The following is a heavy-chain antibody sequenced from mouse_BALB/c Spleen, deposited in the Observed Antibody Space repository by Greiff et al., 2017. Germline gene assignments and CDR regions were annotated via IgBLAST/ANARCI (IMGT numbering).Heavy chain of an antibody. CDR1: GFSLTSYG. J-gene: IGHJ4*01. CDR3: ARKGDYGYDVGYAMDY. Sequence: VKLMESGPGLVQPSQSLSITCTVSGFSLTSYGVHWVRQSPGKGLEWLGVIWSGGSTDYNAAFISRLSISKDNSKSQVFFKMNSLQADDTAIYYCARKGDYGYDVGYAMDYWGQGTSVTVSS. V-gene: IGHV2-4-1*01. D-gene: IGHD2-2*01. CDR2: IWSGGST.